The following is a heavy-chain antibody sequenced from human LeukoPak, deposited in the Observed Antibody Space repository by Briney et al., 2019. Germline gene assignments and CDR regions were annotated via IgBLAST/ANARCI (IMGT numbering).Heavy chain of an antibody. CDR2: MNPNSGNT. V-gene: IGHV1-8*01. Sequence: ASVKVSCMASGYTFTSYDINWVRQATGQGLEWMGWMNPNSGNTGYAQKFQGRVTMTRNTSISTAYMELSSLRSEDTAVYYCARAGRPYCSGGSCYPNNLPFDYWGQGTLVTVSS. CDR3: ARAGRPYCSGGSCYPNNLPFDY. J-gene: IGHJ4*02. CDR1: GYTFTSYD. D-gene: IGHD2-15*01.